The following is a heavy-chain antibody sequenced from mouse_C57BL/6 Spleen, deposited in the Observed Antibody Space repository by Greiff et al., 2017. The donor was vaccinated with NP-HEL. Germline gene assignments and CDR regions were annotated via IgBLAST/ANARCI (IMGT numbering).Heavy chain of an antibody. V-gene: IGHV5-17*01. CDR3: ARENSTYYYAMDY. D-gene: IGHD5-1*01. CDR2: ISSGSSTI. Sequence: EVMLVESGGGLVKPGGSLKLSCAASGFTFSDYGMHWVRQAPEKGLEWVAYISSGSSTIYYADTVKGRFTISRDNAKNTLFLQMTSLRSEDTAMYYCARENSTYYYAMDYWGQGTSVTVSS. CDR1: GFTFSDYG. J-gene: IGHJ4*01.